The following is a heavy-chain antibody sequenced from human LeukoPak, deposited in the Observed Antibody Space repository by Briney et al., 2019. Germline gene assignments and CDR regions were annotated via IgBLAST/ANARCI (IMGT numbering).Heavy chain of an antibody. CDR1: GFTFSYYY. V-gene: IGHV4-59*08. CDR3: ARRRTDSVMGERFDY. CDR2: IYYSGNT. D-gene: IGHD5-18*01. Sequence: KAGGSLRLSCAASGFTFSYYYMSGVRQAPGKGLEWIGYIYYSGNTNYNPSLKSRVTISLDTSKNQFSLRLSSMTAADTAVYYCARRRTDSVMGERFDYWGQGALVTVSS. J-gene: IGHJ4*02.